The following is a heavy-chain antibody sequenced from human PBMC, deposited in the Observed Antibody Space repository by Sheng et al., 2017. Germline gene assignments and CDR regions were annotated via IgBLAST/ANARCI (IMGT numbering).Heavy chain of an antibody. V-gene: IGHV3-20*04. Sequence: EVQLVESGGGVVRPGGSLRLSCAASGFTFDDYGMSWVRQAPGRGWSGSLVLIGMVVAQVMQLXEGPIHISRDNAKNSLYLQMNSLRAEDTALYYCARVPRMTTVILYYFDYWAREPWSPSPQ. CDR1: GFTFDDYG. CDR3: ARVPRMTTVILYYFDY. J-gene: IGHJ4*02. D-gene: IGHD4-4*01. CDR2: LIGMVVA.